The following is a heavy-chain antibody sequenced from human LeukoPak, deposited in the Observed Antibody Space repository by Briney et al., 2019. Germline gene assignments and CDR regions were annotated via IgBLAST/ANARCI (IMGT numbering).Heavy chain of an antibody. CDR2: INPNSGGT. D-gene: IGHD3-10*01. CDR1: GYTFTSYG. Sequence: ASVKVSCKASGYTFTSYGISWVRQAPGQGLEWMGWINPNSGGTNYAQKFQGRVTMTRDTSISTAYMELSRLRSDDTAVYYCARVVNPLSYGSGSPPPYFDYWGQGTLVTVSS. J-gene: IGHJ4*02. CDR3: ARVVNPLSYGSGSPPPYFDY. V-gene: IGHV1-2*02.